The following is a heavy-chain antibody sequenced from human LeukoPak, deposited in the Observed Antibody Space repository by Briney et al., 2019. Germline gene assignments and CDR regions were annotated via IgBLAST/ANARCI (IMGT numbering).Heavy chain of an antibody. Sequence: GGSLRLSCAASGFTFSGYPIHGFRQPPGKGLVWVSHINSDGSITSYADSVKGRFTISRDNAKNTLYLQMNSLRAEDTAVYYCARDAVDTANAVWGQGTTVTVSS. CDR1: GFTFSGYP. CDR3: ARDAVDTANAV. D-gene: IGHD5-18*01. CDR2: INSDGSIT. J-gene: IGHJ6*02. V-gene: IGHV3-74*01.